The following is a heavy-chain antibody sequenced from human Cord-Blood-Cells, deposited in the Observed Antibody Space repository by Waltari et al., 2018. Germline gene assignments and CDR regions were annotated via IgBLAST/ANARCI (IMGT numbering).Heavy chain of an antibody. J-gene: IGHJ4*02. D-gene: IGHD1-1*01. CDR3: ARFTTGTTFDY. Sequence: QVQLQQWGAGLLKPSETLPLTCAVYGGSFSGYSWSWIRQPPGKGLEWIGEINHSGSTNYNPSLKSRVTISVDTSKNQFSLKLSSVTAADTAVYYCARFTTGTTFDYWGQGTLVTVSS. CDR2: INHSGST. V-gene: IGHV4-34*01. CDR1: GGSFSGYS.